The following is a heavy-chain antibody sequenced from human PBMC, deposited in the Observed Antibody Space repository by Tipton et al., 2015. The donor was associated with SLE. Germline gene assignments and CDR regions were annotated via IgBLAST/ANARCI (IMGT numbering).Heavy chain of an antibody. Sequence: GSLRLSCAASGFSFSSHAISWVRQAPGKGLEWVSVTYRGGTSYYVGSVRGRFTSSRDDSKNTLFLQMDSLTAEDTAVYYCLRSPNYYYGMDVWGQGTTVTVSS. CDR1: GFSFSSHA. CDR3: LRSPNYYYGMDV. J-gene: IGHJ6*02. CDR2: TYRGGTS. V-gene: IGHV3-23*03.